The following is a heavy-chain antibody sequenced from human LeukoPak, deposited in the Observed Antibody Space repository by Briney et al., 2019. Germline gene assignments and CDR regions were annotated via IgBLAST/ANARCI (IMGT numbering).Heavy chain of an antibody. CDR3: ARDYYWDYYVPWFDP. Sequence: GGSLRLSCAASGFTFSSYGMSWVRQAPGKGLEWVSAISGSGGSTYYADSVKGRFTISRDNSKNTLYLQMNSLRAEDTAVYYCARDYYWDYYVPWFDPWGQGTLVTVSS. D-gene: IGHD3-10*02. CDR2: ISGSGGST. CDR1: GFTFSSYG. V-gene: IGHV3-23*01. J-gene: IGHJ5*02.